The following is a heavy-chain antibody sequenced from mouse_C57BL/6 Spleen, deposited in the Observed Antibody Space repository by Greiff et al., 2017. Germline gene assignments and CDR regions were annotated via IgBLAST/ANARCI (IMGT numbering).Heavy chain of an antibody. Sequence: VKLQQPGAELVKPGASVKLSCKASGYTFTSYWMQWVKQRPGQGLEWIGEIDPSDSYTNYNQKFKGKATLTVDTSSSTAYMQLSSLTSEDSAVYYCARSGLTGNWYFDVWGTGTTVTVSS. J-gene: IGHJ1*03. CDR1: GYTFTSYW. CDR2: IDPSDSYT. CDR3: ARSGLTGNWYFDV. V-gene: IGHV1-50*01. D-gene: IGHD4-1*01.